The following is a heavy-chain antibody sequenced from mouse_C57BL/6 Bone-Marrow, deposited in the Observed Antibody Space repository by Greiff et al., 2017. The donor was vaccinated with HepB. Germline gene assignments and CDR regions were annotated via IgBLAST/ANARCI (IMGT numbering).Heavy chain of an antibody. V-gene: IGHV3-6*01. D-gene: IGHD4-1*01. CDR2: ISYDGSN. Sequence: EVKLMESGPGLVKPSQSLSLTCSVTGYSITSGYYWNWIRQFPGNKLEWMGYISYDGSNNYNPSLKNRISITRDTSKNQFFLKLNSVTTADTATYYCARGANWVAWFAYWGQGTLVTVSA. CDR3: ARGANWVAWFAY. J-gene: IGHJ3*01. CDR1: GYSITSGYY.